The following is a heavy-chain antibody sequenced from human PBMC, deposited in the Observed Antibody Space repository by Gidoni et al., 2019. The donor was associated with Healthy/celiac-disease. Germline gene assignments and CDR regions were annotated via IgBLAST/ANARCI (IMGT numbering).Heavy chain of an antibody. Sequence: EVQLVESGGGLVKPGGPLRPSCQPSGFTFSSYSMNWVRQAPGKGLEWVSSISSSSSYIYYADSVKGRFTISRDNAKNSLYLQMNSLRAEDTAVYYCASMGLRGGWFDPWGQGTLVTVSS. CDR2: ISSSSSYI. J-gene: IGHJ5*02. CDR3: ASMGLRGGWFDP. V-gene: IGHV3-21*01. D-gene: IGHD4-17*01. CDR1: GFTFSSYS.